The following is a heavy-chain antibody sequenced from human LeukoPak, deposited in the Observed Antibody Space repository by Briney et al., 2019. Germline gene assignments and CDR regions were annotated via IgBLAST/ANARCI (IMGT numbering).Heavy chain of an antibody. CDR3: GRAFPPLRTSSAGDL. Sequence: GGSLRLSCSATGFTFSDYDMNRIRQAPGQGLEWISAISGRSSHTYYGDSVKGRFSISRDNAKNLLYLQMNGLGAEDTAVYYCGRAFPPLRTSSAGDLWGQGTLVTVSS. CDR2: ISGRSSHT. V-gene: IGHV3-21*06. J-gene: IGHJ4*02. D-gene: IGHD3-16*01. CDR1: GFTFSDYD.